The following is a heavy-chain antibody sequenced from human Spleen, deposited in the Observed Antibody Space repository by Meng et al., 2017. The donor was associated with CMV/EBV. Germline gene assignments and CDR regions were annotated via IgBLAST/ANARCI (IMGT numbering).Heavy chain of an antibody. J-gene: IGHJ4*02. Sequence: YGFSVSNYAMHWVRQATGKGLEWVAFISDFGSNKFYADSVEGLFTISRDNFKNTLYLHMNSLRVEDTALYYCARDLLRTEYSYGYNWGQGTLVTVSS. V-gene: IGHV3-30-3*01. D-gene: IGHD5-18*01. CDR2: ISDFGSNK. CDR3: ARDLLRTEYSYGYN. CDR1: GFSVSNYA.